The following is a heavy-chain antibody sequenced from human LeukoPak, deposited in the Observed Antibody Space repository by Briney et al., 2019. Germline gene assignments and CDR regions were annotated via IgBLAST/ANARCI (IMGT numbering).Heavy chain of an antibody. CDR3: ATYRLGTMFSD. D-gene: IGHD3-10*02. V-gene: IGHV4-4*02. J-gene: IGHJ4*02. CDR1: GGSISSSNW. CDR2: IYYSGST. Sequence: PSETLSLTCAVSGGSISSSNWWNWVRQSPGKGLEWIGEIYYSGSTNYNSSLKSRVSISLDKSKKQFSLKLTSVTAADTALYYCATYRLGTMFSDWGQGTLVTVSS.